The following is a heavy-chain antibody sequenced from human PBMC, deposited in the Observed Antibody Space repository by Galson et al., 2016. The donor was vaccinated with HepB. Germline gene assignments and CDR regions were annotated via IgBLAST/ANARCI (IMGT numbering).Heavy chain of an antibody. V-gene: IGHV3-20*04. D-gene: IGHD3-9*01. CDR3: ARATPYYDILTGYYNYYFDY. CDR2: INWNGGCT. Sequence: SLRLSCAASGFKFDDYGMSWVRQAPGKGLEWVSGINWNGGCTGYVDSVKGRFTISRDNAKNSLYLQMNSLRAEDTALYYCARATPYYDILTGYYNYYFDYWGQGTLVTVSS. J-gene: IGHJ4*02. CDR1: GFKFDDYG.